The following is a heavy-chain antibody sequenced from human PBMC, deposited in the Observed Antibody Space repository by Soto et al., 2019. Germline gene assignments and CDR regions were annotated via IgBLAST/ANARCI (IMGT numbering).Heavy chain of an antibody. CDR2: ISGDGSNE. J-gene: IGHJ5*02. CDR3: ARHLSHLKSGWFDP. Sequence: QEQLVESGGGVVQPGRSLRLSCAASGFTFINYAMHWVRQAPGKGLEWVALISGDGSNEYYADSVKGRFNISRDNSRNTLYLQMSSLRAEDTAVYYCARHLSHLKSGWFDPWGQGTLVTVSS. CDR1: GFTFINYA. D-gene: IGHD3-3*02. V-gene: IGHV3-30-3*01.